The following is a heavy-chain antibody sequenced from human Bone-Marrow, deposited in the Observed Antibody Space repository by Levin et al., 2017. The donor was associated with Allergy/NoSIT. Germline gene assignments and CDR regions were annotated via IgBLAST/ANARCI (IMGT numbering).Heavy chain of an antibody. CDR2: INEDATTT. CDR3: VKDMVGAEDS. J-gene: IGHJ4*02. CDR1: GFTFSTYW. Sequence: LSLTCAASGFTFSTYWMHWVRQAPGEGLVWVSRINEDATTTNYAGSVRGRFTISRDNAKGTLSLQMDSLRTEDTAVYYCVKDMVGAEDSWGQGTLVTVSS. V-gene: IGHV3-74*01. D-gene: IGHD1-26*01.